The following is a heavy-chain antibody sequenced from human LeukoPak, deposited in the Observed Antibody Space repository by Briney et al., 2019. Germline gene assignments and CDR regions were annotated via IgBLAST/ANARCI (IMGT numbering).Heavy chain of an antibody. Sequence: VXQVPGTGXXXVPNIKQDGSDRNYVTSVRGRFTISRDNAESSLYLQMNSLRAEDTAVYYCVRNLAVAGTCFDSWGQGTLVTVSS. J-gene: IGHJ4*02. V-gene: IGHV3-7*03. CDR3: VRNLAVAGTCFDS. CDR2: IKQDGSDR. D-gene: IGHD6-19*01.